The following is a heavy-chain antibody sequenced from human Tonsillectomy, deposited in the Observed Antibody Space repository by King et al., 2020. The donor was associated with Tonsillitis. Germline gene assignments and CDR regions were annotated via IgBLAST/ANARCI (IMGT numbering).Heavy chain of an antibody. V-gene: IGHV3-23*04. CDR2: ISGSGGST. CDR3: AKGGWSSTSCYDGCDY. CDR1: GFTFSSYA. J-gene: IGHJ4*02. D-gene: IGHD2-2*01. Sequence: VQLVESGGGLVQPGGSLRLSCAASGFTFSSYAMSWVRQAPGKGLEWVSAISGSGGSTYYADSVKGRLTISRDNSKNTLYLQMNSLRAEDTAVDYCAKGGWSSTSCYDGCDYWGQGTLVTVSS.